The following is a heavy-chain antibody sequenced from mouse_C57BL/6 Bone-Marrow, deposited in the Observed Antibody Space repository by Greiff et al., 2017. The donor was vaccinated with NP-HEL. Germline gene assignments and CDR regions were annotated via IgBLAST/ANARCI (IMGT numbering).Heavy chain of an antibody. Sequence: EVNVVESGGGLVKPGGSLKLSCAASGFTFSSYAMSWVRQTPEKRLEWVATISDGGSYTYYPDNVKGRFTISRDNAKNNLYLQMSHLKSEDTAMYYCARDGGFWFAYWGQGTLVTVSA. CDR2: ISDGGSYT. V-gene: IGHV5-4*01. CDR3: ARDGGFWFAY. CDR1: GFTFSSYA. J-gene: IGHJ3*01.